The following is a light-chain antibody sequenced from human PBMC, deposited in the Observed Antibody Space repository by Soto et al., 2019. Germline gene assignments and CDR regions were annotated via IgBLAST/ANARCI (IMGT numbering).Light chain of an antibody. J-gene: IGLJ1*01. CDR3: SSNTSSSTLGYV. Sequence: QAGPDQPAFGSGSPGQSITIPCTGTNSDVGGYNYASWYQQHPGKAPKLMIYDVSNRPSGVSNRFSGAKSGNTASLTISGLQAEEEADYYCSSNTSSSTLGYVFGTGTKVTVL. V-gene: IGLV2-14*01. CDR1: NSDVGGYNY. CDR2: DVS.